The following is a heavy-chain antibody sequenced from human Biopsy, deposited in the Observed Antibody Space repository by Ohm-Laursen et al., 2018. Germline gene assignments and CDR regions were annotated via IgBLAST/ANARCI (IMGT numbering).Heavy chain of an antibody. Sequence: SETLSLTCTVSGGPLNSYYWSWIRQPPGKGLEWIGFISKGGDTTYNPSLRGRVAISVDTSKNQFSLKLSSVTAADTAIFFCARLYRLDDYWNDDPPDAFDVWGQGTRVTVPS. CDR3: ARLYRLDDYWNDDPPDAFDV. V-gene: IGHV4-59*01. J-gene: IGHJ3*01. CDR2: ISKGGDT. D-gene: IGHD1-1*01. CDR1: GGPLNSYY.